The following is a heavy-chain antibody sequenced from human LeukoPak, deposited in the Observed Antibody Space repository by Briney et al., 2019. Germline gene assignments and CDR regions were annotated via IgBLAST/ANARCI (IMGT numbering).Heavy chain of an antibody. J-gene: IGHJ4*02. CDR3: AKDRGDFPHYFDY. D-gene: IGHD3-10*01. V-gene: IGHV3-30*02. CDR1: EFTLSTYG. CDR2: IHFDGSNR. Sequence: GGSLRLSCAASEFTLSTYGMHWVRQAPGKGMEWVAYIHFDGSNRHYIDSVKGRFTISRDNSENTLYLQMNSLRPEDTAVYYCAKDRGDFPHYFDYWGKGTLVTVSS.